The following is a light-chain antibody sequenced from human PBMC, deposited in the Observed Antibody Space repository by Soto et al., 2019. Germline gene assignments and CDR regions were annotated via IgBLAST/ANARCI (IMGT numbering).Light chain of an antibody. CDR3: SSYAGSNNYV. CDR1: SSHVGGYNY. J-gene: IGLJ1*01. Sequence: QSVLTQPPSASGSPGQSVTISCTGTSSHVGGYNYVSWYQQHPGKAPKLMIYEVSKRPSGVPDRFSGSKSGNTASLTVSGLQAEDEAEYYCSSYAGSNNYVYGTGTKVTVL. CDR2: EVS. V-gene: IGLV2-8*01.